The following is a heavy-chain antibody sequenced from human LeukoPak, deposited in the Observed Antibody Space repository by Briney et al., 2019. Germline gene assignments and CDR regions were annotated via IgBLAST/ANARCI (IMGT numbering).Heavy chain of an antibody. CDR3: ARESSPGYYYYGMDV. J-gene: IGHJ6*02. Sequence: GGSLRLSCAASGFTVSSNYMSWVRQAPGKGLEWVSVIYSGGSTYYADSVKGRFTISRDNSKNTLHLQMNSLRAEDTAVYYCARESSPGYYYYGMDVWGQGTTVTVSS. V-gene: IGHV3-53*01. D-gene: IGHD6-6*01. CDR2: IYSGGST. CDR1: GFTVSSNY.